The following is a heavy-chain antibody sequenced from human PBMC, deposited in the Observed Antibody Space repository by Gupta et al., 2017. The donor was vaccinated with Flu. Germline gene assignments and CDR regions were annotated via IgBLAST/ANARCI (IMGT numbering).Heavy chain of an antibody. CDR3: ARDLLALQLVLGGFDP. J-gene: IGHJ5*02. CDR1: GFTFSSYG. CDR2: IWYDGSNK. D-gene: IGHD6-13*01. V-gene: IGHV3-33*01. Sequence: QVQLVESGGGVVQPGRSLRLSCAASGFTFSSYGMHWVRQAPGKGLEWVAVIWYDGSNKYYADSVKGRFTISRDNSKNTLYLQMNSLRAEDTAVYYCARDLLALQLVLGGFDPWGQGTLVTVSS.